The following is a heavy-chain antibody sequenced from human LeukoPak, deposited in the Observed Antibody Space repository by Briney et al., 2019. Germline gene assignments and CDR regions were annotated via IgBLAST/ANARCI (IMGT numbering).Heavy chain of an antibody. J-gene: IGHJ4*02. CDR3: AKIVTTVTTTEGY. Sequence: SETLSLTCTVSGVSISSSNWWSWVHQPPGKGLEWIGEIYHTGSTNYSPSLKSRVTMSVDKSKNHFSLKLSSVTAADTAVYYCAKIVTTVTTTEGYWGQGTLVTVSS. D-gene: IGHD4-17*01. CDR2: IYHTGST. CDR1: GVSISSSNW. V-gene: IGHV4-4*02.